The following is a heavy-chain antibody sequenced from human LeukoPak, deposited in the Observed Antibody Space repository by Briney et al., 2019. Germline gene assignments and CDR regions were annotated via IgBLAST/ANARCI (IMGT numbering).Heavy chain of an antibody. CDR3: ARRDTVAYCGGDCYSGHFDY. CDR2: IYPGDSDT. CDR1: GYSFTSYW. V-gene: IGHV5-51*01. J-gene: IGHJ4*02. Sequence: GESLKISCKGSGYSFTSYWIGWVRQMPGKGLEWMGIIYPGDSDTRCSPSFQGQVTISADKSISTAYLQWSSLKASDTAMYYCARRDTVAYCGGDCYSGHFDYWGQGTLVTVSS. D-gene: IGHD2-21*02.